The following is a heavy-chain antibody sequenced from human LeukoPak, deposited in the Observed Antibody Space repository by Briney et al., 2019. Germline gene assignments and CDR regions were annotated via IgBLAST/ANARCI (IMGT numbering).Heavy chain of an antibody. CDR2: ISSSSSYI. J-gene: IGHJ3*02. CDR3: AREPEITMIVVAPEDAFDI. CDR1: GFTFSSYS. D-gene: IGHD3-22*01. V-gene: IGHV3-21*01. Sequence: GGSLRLSCAASGFTFSSYSMNWVRQAPGKGLEWVSSISSSSSYIYYADSVKGRFTISRDNAKNSLYLQMNSLRAEDTAVYYCAREPEITMIVVAPEDAFDIWGQGTMVTVSS.